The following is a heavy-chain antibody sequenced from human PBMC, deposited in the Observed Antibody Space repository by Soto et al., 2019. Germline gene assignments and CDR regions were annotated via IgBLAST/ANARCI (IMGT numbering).Heavy chain of an antibody. CDR2: ISGSGGST. D-gene: IGHD5-12*01. Sequence: HPGGSLRLSCAASGFTFSSYAMSWVRQAPGKGLEWVSAISGSGGSTYYADSVKGRFTISRDNSKNTLYLQMNSLRAEDTAVYYCAKDSGYDYSFAHFDYWGQGTLVTVSS. CDR1: GFTFSSYA. V-gene: IGHV3-23*01. CDR3: AKDSGYDYSFAHFDY. J-gene: IGHJ4*02.